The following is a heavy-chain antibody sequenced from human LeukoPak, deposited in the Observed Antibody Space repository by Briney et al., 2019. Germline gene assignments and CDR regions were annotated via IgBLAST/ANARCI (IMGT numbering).Heavy chain of an antibody. Sequence: ASVKVSCKASGGTFSSYAISWVRQAPGQGLEWMGRIIPILGIANYAQKFQGRVTITADKSTSTAYMELSSLRSEDTAVYYCARSYRDYGDYYYGMDVWGQGTTVTVSS. V-gene: IGHV1-69*04. CDR1: GGTFSSYA. CDR2: IIPILGIA. J-gene: IGHJ6*02. CDR3: ARSYRDYGDYYYGMDV. D-gene: IGHD4-17*01.